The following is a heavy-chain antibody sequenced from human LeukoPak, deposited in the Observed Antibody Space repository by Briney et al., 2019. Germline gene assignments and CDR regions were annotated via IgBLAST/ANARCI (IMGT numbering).Heavy chain of an antibody. J-gene: IGHJ5*02. CDR3: ARWLRGYNDWCDP. Sequence: GASVKVSCKPSGYTFTSYVIIWVRQDPGQGLEWMGWISAYNGNTNYAQKLQGRVTMTTDTSTTTAYMELRSLRSDDAALYYCARWLRGYNDWCDPWGQGTLVTVSS. V-gene: IGHV1-18*01. CDR1: GYTFTSYV. CDR2: ISAYNGNT. D-gene: IGHD3-22*01.